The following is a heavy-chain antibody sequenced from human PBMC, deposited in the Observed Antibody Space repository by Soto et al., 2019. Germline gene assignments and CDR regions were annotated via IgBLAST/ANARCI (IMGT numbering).Heavy chain of an antibody. CDR3: GKGFRYSRDGMDV. Sequence: HPGGSLRLSCAASGFTFGSCAMSWVRQAPGKGLEWVATISVGGSSTYYVDSVRGRFTISRDSSKNTLCLQMNSLRAEDTAVYYCGKGFRYSRDGMDVWGQGTTGRVSS. D-gene: IGHD6-13*01. V-gene: IGHV3-23*01. J-gene: IGHJ6*01. CDR2: ISVGGSST. CDR1: GFTFGSCA.